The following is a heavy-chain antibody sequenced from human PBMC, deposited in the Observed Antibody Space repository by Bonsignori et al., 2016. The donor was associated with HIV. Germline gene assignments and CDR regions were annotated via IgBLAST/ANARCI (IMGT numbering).Heavy chain of an antibody. CDR1: GFTFGDYA. V-gene: IGHV3-49*04. D-gene: IGHD2-2*01. CDR3: TRVYCSSTSCSDFDY. J-gene: IGHJ4*02. CDR2: IRGKAYGGTT. Sequence: GGSLRLSCTASGFTFGDYAMSWVRQAPGKGLEWVSFIRGKAYGGTTEYAASVKGRFTISRDDSKSIAYLQMNSLKIEDTAVYYCTRVYCSSTSCSDFDYWGQGTLVTVSS.